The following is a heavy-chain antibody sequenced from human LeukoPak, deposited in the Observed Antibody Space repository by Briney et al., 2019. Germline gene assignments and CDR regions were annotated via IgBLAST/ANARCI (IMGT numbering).Heavy chain of an antibody. D-gene: IGHD3-22*01. CDR3: ARRRYYDGSGYLE. CDR2: IYYSGRT. Sequence: SETLSLTCSVSGDSVSRSDSYWDWIRQPPGQGLEWIGTIYYSGRTYYSPSLKSRVTMSVDPSNNQFSLNLRSVTAADTALYYCARRRYYDGSGYLEWGQGTLLSVSS. V-gene: IGHV4-39*01. CDR1: GDSVSRSDSY. J-gene: IGHJ1*01.